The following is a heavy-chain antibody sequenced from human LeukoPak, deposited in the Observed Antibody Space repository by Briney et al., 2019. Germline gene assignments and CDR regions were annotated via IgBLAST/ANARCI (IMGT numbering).Heavy chain of an antibody. J-gene: IGHJ4*02. Sequence: GGSLRLSCAASGFTFSSYWMSWVRQAPGKGLERVANIKQDGSEKYYVDSVKGRFTISRDNAKNSLYLQMNSLRAEDTAVYYCARDLREGGSGRLFDYWGQGTLVTVSS. CDR2: IKQDGSEK. V-gene: IGHV3-7*01. CDR1: GFTFSSYW. CDR3: ARDLREGGSGRLFDY. D-gene: IGHD3-10*01.